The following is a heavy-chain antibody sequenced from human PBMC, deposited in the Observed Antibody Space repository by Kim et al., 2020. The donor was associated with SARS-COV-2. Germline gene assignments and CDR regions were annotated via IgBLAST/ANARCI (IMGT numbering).Heavy chain of an antibody. D-gene: IGHD5-12*01. CDR2: ISSSSSYI. CDR1: GFTFSSYS. Sequence: GGSLRLSCAASGFTFSSYSMNWVRQAPGKGLEWVSSISSSSSYIYYADSVKGRFTISRDNAKNSLYLQMNSLRAEDTAVYYCARSRATSDAFDIWGQGTMVTVSS. J-gene: IGHJ3*02. CDR3: ARSRATSDAFDI. V-gene: IGHV3-21*01.